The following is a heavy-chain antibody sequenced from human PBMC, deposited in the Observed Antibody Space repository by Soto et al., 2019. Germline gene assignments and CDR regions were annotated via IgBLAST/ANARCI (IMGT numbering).Heavy chain of an antibody. CDR2: INHSGST. V-gene: IGHV4-34*01. CDR1: GGSFSGYY. Sequence: PSETLSLTCAVYGGSFSGYYWSWIRQPPGKGLEWIGEINHSGSTNYSPSLKSRVTISVDTSKNQFSLKLSSVTAADTAVYYCARHQSHSSSYVDPWGQGTLVTVS. J-gene: IGHJ5*02. D-gene: IGHD6-13*01. CDR3: ARHQSHSSSYVDP.